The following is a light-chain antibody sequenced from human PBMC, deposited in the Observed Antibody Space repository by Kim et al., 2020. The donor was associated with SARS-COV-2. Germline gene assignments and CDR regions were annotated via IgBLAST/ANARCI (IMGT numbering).Light chain of an antibody. Sequence: SPGQSVTISCTGTSVGGYNYVSWYQQHPGKAPKRMIYEVTKRPSGVPDRFSGSKSGNTASLTISGLQAEDEADYYCCSYAGSYLWVFGGGTKLTVL. V-gene: IGLV2-11*03. CDR3: CSYAGSYLWV. CDR1: SVGGYNY. J-gene: IGLJ3*02. CDR2: EVT.